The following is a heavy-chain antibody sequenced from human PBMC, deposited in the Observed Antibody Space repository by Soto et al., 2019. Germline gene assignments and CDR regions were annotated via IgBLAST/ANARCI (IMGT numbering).Heavy chain of an antibody. CDR1: GGSISSYY. CDR2: IYYSGST. J-gene: IGHJ3*02. CDR3: ARHYFFGVVSPRDVFYI. D-gene: IGHD3-3*01. V-gene: IGHV4-59*08. Sequence: SETLSLTCTVSGGSISSYYWSWIRQPPGKGLEWIGYIYYSGSTNYNPSLKSRVTISVDTSKNQFSLKLSSVTAADTAVYYCARHYFFGVVSPRDVFYIWGQGTFVT.